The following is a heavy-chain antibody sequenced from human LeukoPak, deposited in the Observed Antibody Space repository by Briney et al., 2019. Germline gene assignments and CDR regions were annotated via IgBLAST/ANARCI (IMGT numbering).Heavy chain of an antibody. Sequence: ASVKVSCKASGYTFTSYGISWVRQAPGQGLEWMGWISAYNGNTNYAQKLQGRVTMTTDTSTSTAYMELRSLRSDDTAVYYCARVFVATGSHNWFDPWGQGTLVTVSS. V-gene: IGHV1-18*01. D-gene: IGHD5-12*01. CDR3: ARVFVATGSHNWFDP. CDR2: ISAYNGNT. CDR1: GYTFTSYG. J-gene: IGHJ5*02.